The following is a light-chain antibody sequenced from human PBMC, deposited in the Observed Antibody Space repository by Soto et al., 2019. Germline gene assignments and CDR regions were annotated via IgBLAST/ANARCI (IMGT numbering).Light chain of an antibody. V-gene: IGLV1-40*01. J-gene: IGLJ3*02. CDR1: SSNIGAGYD. Sequence: QSVLTQPPSVSGAPGQRVTISCTGSSSNIGAGYDVHWYQQLPGTAPKLLIYGNSNRPSGVPDRFSGSKSGTSASLAITGLQAEDEADYYCPSYDSSLSARLFGGGTKLTVL. CDR3: PSYDSSLSARL. CDR2: GNS.